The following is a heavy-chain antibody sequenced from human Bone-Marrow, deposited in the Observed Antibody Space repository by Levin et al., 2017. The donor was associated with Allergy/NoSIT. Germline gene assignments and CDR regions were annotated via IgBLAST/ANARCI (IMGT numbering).Heavy chain of an antibody. Sequence: PGESLKISCAASGLTFSRYAVNWVRRAPGKGLEWVSVASGSGESTYYADSVKGRFTISRDNAKNTVFLQMNRLRVEDTAIYYCAKDSLHEEVSANFWYFDLWGRGTQVTVSS. V-gene: IGHV3-23*01. CDR3: AKDSLHEEVSANFWYFDL. J-gene: IGHJ2*01. D-gene: IGHD2-15*01. CDR2: ASGSGEST. CDR1: GLTFSRYA.